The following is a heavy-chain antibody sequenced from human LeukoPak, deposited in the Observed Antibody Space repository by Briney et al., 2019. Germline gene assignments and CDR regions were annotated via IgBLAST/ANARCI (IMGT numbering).Heavy chain of an antibody. CDR2: ISSSSTYI. J-gene: IGHJ3*02. CDR1: GFTFSNYN. V-gene: IGHV3-21*01. D-gene: IGHD2-15*01. CDR3: ARLGYCSGGSCSNGFDI. Sequence: PGGSLRLSCAASGFTFSNYNMNWVRQAQGQGLEWVSSISSSSTYIYYEDSVKGRFTISRDNAKNSLYLQVNSLRAEDTAVYYCARLGYCSGGSCSNGFDIWGQGTMVTVSS.